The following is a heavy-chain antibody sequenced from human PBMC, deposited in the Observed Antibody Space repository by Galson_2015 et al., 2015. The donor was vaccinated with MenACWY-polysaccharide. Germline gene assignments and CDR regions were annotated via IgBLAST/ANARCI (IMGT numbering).Heavy chain of an antibody. V-gene: IGHV6-1*01. CDR2: TYYRSKWYK. D-gene: IGHD6-19*01. CDR1: GDSVSSNSAA. Sequence: CAISGDSVSSNSAAWNWIRQSPSRGLEWLGRTYYRSKWYKYYAASVKSRITINVDTSKNQFSLQLTSVTPEDTAMYYCASQGIAVAGVIDYSGQGSLVTVSS. J-gene: IGHJ4*02. CDR3: ASQGIAVAGVIDY.